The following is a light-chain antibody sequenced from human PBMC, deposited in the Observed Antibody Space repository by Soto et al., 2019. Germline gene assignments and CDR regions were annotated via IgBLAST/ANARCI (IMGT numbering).Light chain of an antibody. J-gene: IGLJ2*01. CDR2: EDH. CDR3: QSYDNANII. Sequence: NFMLTQPHSVSESPGKTVTISCTRSSGSIVHNYVQWYQQRPGSSPTTVIYEDHQRPSGVPDRFSGSIDSSSNSASLTISGLKNEDEADYYCQSYDNANIIFGGGTKLTVL. V-gene: IGLV6-57*01. CDR1: SGSIVHNY.